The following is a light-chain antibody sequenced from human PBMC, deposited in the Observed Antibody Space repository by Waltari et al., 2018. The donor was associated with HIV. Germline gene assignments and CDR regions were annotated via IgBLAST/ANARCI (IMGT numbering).Light chain of an antibody. Sequence: DIQMTQSPSSLSASVGDRVTINCRASQSISSYLNWYQQKPGKAPKLLIYAASSLQSGVPSRFSGSGSGTDFTLTISSLQPEDFATYYCQQSYSTLPLTFGGGTKVEIK. CDR2: AAS. CDR1: QSISSY. V-gene: IGKV1-39*01. J-gene: IGKJ4*01. CDR3: QQSYSTLPLT.